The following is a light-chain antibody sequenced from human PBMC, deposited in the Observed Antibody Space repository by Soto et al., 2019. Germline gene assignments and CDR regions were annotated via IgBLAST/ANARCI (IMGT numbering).Light chain of an antibody. CDR1: QSISGD. V-gene: IGKV3-15*01. J-gene: IGKJ4*01. CDR2: AAS. Sequence: EIVMTQSPATLSVSPGNSATLSCRASQSISGDLAWYQQKPGQAPRLLIFAASTRATGIPARFSGSGSGTDFTLTISSLQSEDVAVYYCQQYDSRPLTFGGGTKVEI. CDR3: QQYDSRPLT.